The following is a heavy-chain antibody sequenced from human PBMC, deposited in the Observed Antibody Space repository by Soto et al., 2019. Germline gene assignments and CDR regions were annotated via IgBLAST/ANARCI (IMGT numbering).Heavy chain of an antibody. V-gene: IGHV3-23*01. D-gene: IGHD3-22*01. CDR2: ISGSGGST. CDR3: AKDHRVDDSSGFGRRPDAFDI. CDR1: GFTFSSYA. Sequence: GGSLRLSCAASGFTFSSYAMSWVRQAPGKGLEWVSAISGSGGSTYYADSVKGRFTISRDNSKNTLYLQMNSLRAEDTAVYYCAKDHRVDDSSGFGRRPDAFDIWGQGTMVTVSS. J-gene: IGHJ3*02.